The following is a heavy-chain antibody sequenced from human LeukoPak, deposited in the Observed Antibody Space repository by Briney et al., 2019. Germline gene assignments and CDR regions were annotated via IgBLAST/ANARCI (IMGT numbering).Heavy chain of an antibody. CDR1: GGSISSGGYY. V-gene: IGHV4-31*03. Sequence: PSQTLSLTCTVSGGSISSGGYYWSWIRQHPGKGLEWIGYIYYSGSTYYNPSLKSRVTISVDTSKNQFSLKLSSVTAADTAVYYCARYCSGSSCSSKNAFEIWGHGTMVTVSS. CDR3: ARYCSGSSCSSKNAFEI. D-gene: IGHD2-15*01. CDR2: IYYSGST. J-gene: IGHJ3*02.